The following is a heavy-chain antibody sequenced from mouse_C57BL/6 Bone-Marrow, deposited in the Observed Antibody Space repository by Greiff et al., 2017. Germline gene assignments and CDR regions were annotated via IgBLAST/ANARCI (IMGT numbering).Heavy chain of an antibody. CDR3: ARYGGWDYAIDY. CDR1: GFTFTDYY. V-gene: IGHV7-3*01. CDR2: IRNKANGYTT. D-gene: IGHD1-2*01. J-gene: IGHJ4*01. Sequence: VQLKESGGGLVQPGGSLSLSCAASGFTFTDYYMSWVRQPPGKALEWIGFIRNKANGYTTEYSVYVKGRFTISRDNSQSILYLQMSALRAEDSATYYCARYGGWDYAIDYWGQGTSVTVTS.